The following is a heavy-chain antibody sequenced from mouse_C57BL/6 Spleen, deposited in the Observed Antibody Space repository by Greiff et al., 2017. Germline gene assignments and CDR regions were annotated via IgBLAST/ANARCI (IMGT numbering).Heavy chain of an antibody. CDR1: GYAFSSSW. CDR3: ARDGYSPHFDG. J-gene: IGHJ1*03. V-gene: IGHV1-82*01. CDR2: IYPGDGDT. Sequence: VQLQESGPELVKPGASVKISCKASGYAFSSSWMNWVKQRPGKGLEWIGRIYPGDGDTNYNGKFKGKATLTADKSSSTAYMQLSSLTSEDSAVYFCARDGYSPHFDGWGTGTTVTVSS. D-gene: IGHD2-3*01.